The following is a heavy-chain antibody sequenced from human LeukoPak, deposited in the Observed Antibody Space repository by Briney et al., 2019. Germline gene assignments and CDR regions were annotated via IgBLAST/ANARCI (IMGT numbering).Heavy chain of an antibody. D-gene: IGHD1-1*01. V-gene: IGHV3-23*01. CDR3: AKMDWNDHYFDF. Sequence: PGGSLRLSCAASGFTFDDYAMSWVRQAPGKGLEWVSGISGSGGNTYYADSVKGRFTISRDNSKNTLYLQMNTLRAEDTAVYYCAKMDWNDHYFDFWGQGTLVTVSS. CDR2: ISGSGGNT. CDR1: GFTFDDYA. J-gene: IGHJ4*02.